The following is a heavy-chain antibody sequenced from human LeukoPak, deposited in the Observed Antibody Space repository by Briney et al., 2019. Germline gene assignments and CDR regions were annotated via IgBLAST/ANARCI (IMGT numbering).Heavy chain of an antibody. CDR2: IYYSGST. D-gene: IGHD4-17*01. CDR1: GGSVSSSSYY. Sequence: SETLSLTCTVSGGSVSSSSYYWGWIRQPPGKGLEWIGSIYYSGSTYYNPSLKSRVTISVDTSKNQFSLKLSSVTAADTAVYYCARDSPLTTVTTFPYWYFDLWGRGTLVTVSS. J-gene: IGHJ2*01. V-gene: IGHV4-39*02. CDR3: ARDSPLTTVTTFPYWYFDL.